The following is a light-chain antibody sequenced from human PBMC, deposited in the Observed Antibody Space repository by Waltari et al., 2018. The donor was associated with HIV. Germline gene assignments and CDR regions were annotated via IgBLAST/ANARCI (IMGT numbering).Light chain of an antibody. J-gene: IGKJ2*01. CDR2: KAS. CDR3: QQYTSYCT. V-gene: IGKV1-5*03. Sequence: DIQMTQSPSTLSASVGDRVTISCRASQSISTWLAWYQQKPGKAPNLLIYKASSLESGVPSRFSGSGSGTEFTLTISNLQPDDSATYCCQQYTSYCTFGQGTKLEIK. CDR1: QSISTW.